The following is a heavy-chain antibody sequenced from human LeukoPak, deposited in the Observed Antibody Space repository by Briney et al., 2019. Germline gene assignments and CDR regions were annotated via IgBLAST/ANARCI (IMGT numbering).Heavy chain of an antibody. V-gene: IGHV1-2*06. D-gene: IGHD3-3*01. CDR3: ARGRTIFGVIAHLFDY. CDR1: GYTFTGYF. CDR2: VNPNRGGT. Sequence: ASVKVSCKASGYTFTGYFLHWVRQAPGQGPEWMGRVNPNRGGTNYAQKFQGRVTMTRDTSISTAYMELSRLRSDDTAVYYCARGRTIFGVIAHLFDYWSQGTLVTVSS. J-gene: IGHJ4*02.